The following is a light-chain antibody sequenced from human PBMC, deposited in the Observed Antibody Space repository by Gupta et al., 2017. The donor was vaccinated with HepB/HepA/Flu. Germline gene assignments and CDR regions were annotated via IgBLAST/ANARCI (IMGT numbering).Light chain of an antibody. CDR1: SSDVGGYNY. CDR3: SSYTSSSTVV. V-gene: IGLV2-14*03. Sequence: QSALTQPASLSGSPGPSITISCTGTSSDVGGYNYVSWYQQHPGKAPNLMIYDVSNRPSGVSNRFSGSKSGNTASLTISGLQAEDEADYYCSSYTSSSTVVFGGGTKLTVL. J-gene: IGLJ2*01. CDR2: DVS.